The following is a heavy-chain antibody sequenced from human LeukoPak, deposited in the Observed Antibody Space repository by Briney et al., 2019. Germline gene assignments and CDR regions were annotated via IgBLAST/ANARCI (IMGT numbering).Heavy chain of an antibody. Sequence: ASVKVSFKVSGYTLTELSMHWVRQAPGKGLEWMGGFDPEDGETIYAQKFQGRVTMTEDTSTDTAYMELSSLRSEDTAVYYCATGLRIAAAIVPLDVWGQGTLVTVSS. CDR3: ATGLRIAAAIVPLDV. D-gene: IGHD6-13*01. CDR2: FDPEDGET. V-gene: IGHV1-24*01. CDR1: GYTLTELS. J-gene: IGHJ4*02.